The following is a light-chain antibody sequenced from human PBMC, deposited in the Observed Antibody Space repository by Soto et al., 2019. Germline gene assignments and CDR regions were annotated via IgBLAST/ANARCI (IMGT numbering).Light chain of an antibody. Sequence: IQLTQSPSSLSSSVGDIFTITCGASQGINTFLAWYQQKAGKAPKLLIYAASTLQSGVPSRFSGSGSGTDFTLTISSLQSEDFATYYCQQLNSYPITFGQGTRLEIK. CDR1: QGINTF. CDR2: AAS. V-gene: IGKV1-9*01. J-gene: IGKJ5*01. CDR3: QQLNSYPIT.